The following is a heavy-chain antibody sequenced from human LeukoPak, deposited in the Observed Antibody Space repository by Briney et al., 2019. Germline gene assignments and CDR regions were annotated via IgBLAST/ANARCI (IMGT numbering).Heavy chain of an antibody. J-gene: IGHJ5*02. Sequence: SATLSLTCTVSGGSISSSSYYWGWIRQPPGKGLEGIGSIYYSGSTYYNPSLKSRVTISVDTSKNQFSLKLGSVTAADTAVYHCATERVNDWFDPWGQGTLVTVSS. CDR3: ATERVNDWFDP. V-gene: IGHV4-39*01. CDR1: GGSISSSSYY. CDR2: IYYSGST.